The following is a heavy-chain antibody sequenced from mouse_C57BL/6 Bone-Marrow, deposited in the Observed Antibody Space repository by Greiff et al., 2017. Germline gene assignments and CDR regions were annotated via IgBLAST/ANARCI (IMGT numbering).Heavy chain of an antibody. J-gene: IGHJ3*01. Sequence: VNLVESGAELARPGASVKLSCKASGYTFTSYGISWVKQRTGQGLEWIGEIYPRSGNTYYNEKFKGKATLTADKSSSTAYMELRSLTSEDSAVYFCARLRQGAWFAYWGQGTLVTVSA. CDR2: IYPRSGNT. CDR1: GYTFTSYG. V-gene: IGHV1-81*01. D-gene: IGHD2-12*01. CDR3: ARLRQGAWFAY.